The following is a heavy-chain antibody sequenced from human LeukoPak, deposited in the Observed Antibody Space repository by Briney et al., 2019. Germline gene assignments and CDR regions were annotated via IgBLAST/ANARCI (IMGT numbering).Heavy chain of an antibody. CDR1: GYSFSNSW. CDR3: ARQWADGSGSYYSY. Sequence: GESLKISCEGSGYSFSNSWIGWVRQKPGKGLEWMGTIYPGDSDSRYSPSFEGQVTLSADKSISTAYLQWSSLKSSDTAMYYCARQWADGSGSYYSYWGQGTLVTVSS. J-gene: IGHJ4*02. CDR2: IYPGDSDS. D-gene: IGHD3-10*01. V-gene: IGHV5-51*01.